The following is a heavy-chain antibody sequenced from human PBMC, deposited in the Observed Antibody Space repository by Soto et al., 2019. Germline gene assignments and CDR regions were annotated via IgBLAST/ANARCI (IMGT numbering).Heavy chain of an antibody. D-gene: IGHD3-10*01. V-gene: IGHV1-2*02. CDR3: ARAGYYYGSGSYFDMDD. Sequence: ASVKVSCKASGYTFTGYYMHWVRQAPGQGLEWMGWINPNSGGTNYAQKFQGRVTMTRDTSISTAYMELSGLRSDDTAVYYCARAGYYYGSGSYFDMDDWGQGTTVTVSS. CDR1: GYTFTGYY. CDR2: INPNSGGT. J-gene: IGHJ6*02.